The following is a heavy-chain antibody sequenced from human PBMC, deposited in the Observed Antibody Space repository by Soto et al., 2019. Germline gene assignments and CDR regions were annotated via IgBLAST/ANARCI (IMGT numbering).Heavy chain of an antibody. D-gene: IGHD6-19*01. Sequence: RXESLKLSWKCSGYSFTSYWIGWVLQMPGKGLEWMGIIYPGDSDTRYSPSFQGQVTISADKSISTAYLQWSSLKASDTAMYYCARKIGEVAGSYYFDYWGQGTLVTVSS. CDR2: IYPGDSDT. J-gene: IGHJ4*02. CDR3: ARKIGEVAGSYYFDY. V-gene: IGHV5-51*01. CDR1: GYSFTSYW.